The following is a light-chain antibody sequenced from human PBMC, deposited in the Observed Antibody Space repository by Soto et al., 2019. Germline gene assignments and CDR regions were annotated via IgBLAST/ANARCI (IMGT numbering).Light chain of an antibody. Sequence: QSALTQPASVSGSPGQSITISCTGTSSDVGGYNYVSWYQQYPGKDPKLMIYDVTNRPSGVSNRFSGSKSGNTASLTISGLQAEDEADYYCSSYTPSNTLVFGGGTKLTVL. CDR1: SSDVGGYNY. CDR2: DVT. V-gene: IGLV2-14*01. CDR3: SSYTPSNTLV. J-gene: IGLJ2*01.